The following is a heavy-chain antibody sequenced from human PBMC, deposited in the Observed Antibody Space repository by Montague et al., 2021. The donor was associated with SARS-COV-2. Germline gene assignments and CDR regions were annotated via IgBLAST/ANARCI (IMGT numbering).Heavy chain of an antibody. CDR2: IEYSGST. D-gene: IGHD3-10*01. J-gene: IGHJ6*02. V-gene: IGHV4-59*13. CDR3: SRLNMVRGFVAEAYYYYYGLGV. CDR1: GGSISRYY. Sequence: SETLSLTCTVSGGSISRYYWSWIRQSPGKGLEWIGYIEYSGSTNYSPSLKSRASISVDTSKNQVSLKLNSVTAVDSAVYYCSRLNMVRGFVAEAYYYYYGLGVWGQGTTVTVSS.